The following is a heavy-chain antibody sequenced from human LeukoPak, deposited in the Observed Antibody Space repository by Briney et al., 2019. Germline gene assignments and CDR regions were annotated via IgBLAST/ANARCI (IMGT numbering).Heavy chain of an antibody. CDR3: ARVKYYYDSSGAPNWFDP. V-gene: IGHV3-48*04. Sequence: GGSLRLSCAASGFTFSSYSMNWVRQAPGKGLEWVSYISSSSSTIYYADSVKGRFTISRDNAKNSLYLQMNSLRAEDTAVYYCARVKYYYDSSGAPNWFDPWGQGTLVTVSS. D-gene: IGHD3-22*01. J-gene: IGHJ5*02. CDR2: ISSSSSTI. CDR1: GFTFSSYS.